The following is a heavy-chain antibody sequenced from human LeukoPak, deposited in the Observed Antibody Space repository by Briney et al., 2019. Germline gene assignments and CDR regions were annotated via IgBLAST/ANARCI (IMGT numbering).Heavy chain of an antibody. J-gene: IGHJ4*02. Sequence: GGSLRLSCAASEFTFSKYGMHWVRQAPGKGLEWVASISFDINDRKYAESVRGRFTISRDNSKNTLYLQMNSLRAEDTAVYYCARVQRGIAVALDYWGQGTLATVSS. CDR1: EFTFSKYG. CDR2: ISFDINDR. D-gene: IGHD6-19*01. V-gene: IGHV3-30*03. CDR3: ARVQRGIAVALDY.